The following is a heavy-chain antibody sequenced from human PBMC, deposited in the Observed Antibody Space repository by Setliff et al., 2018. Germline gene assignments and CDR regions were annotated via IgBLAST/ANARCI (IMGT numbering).Heavy chain of an antibody. J-gene: IGHJ5*02. Sequence: ASVKVSCKASGYTFTNYAMHWVRQAPGQRLEWLGRISGGNGNTKYSQKFQGRVTITRDTSASTGYMELSSLRSEDTAVYYCARLQAIFGVFKDGDWFDPWGQGTLVTVSS. CDR2: ISGGNGNT. CDR3: ARLQAIFGVFKDGDWFDP. V-gene: IGHV1-3*01. D-gene: IGHD3-3*01. CDR1: GYTFTNYA.